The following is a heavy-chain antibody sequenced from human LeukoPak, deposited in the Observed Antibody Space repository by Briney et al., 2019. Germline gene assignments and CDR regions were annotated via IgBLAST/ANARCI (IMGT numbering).Heavy chain of an antibody. Sequence: ASVKVSCKASGYTFTSYGINCVRQATVQGLEWMGWMKPNSGNTGYAQKFQGRVTMTRNTSISTAYMELSSLRSEDTAVYYCATQRRGGTPSDYMDVWGKGTTVTISS. D-gene: IGHD2-15*01. V-gene: IGHV1-8*02. CDR2: MKPNSGNT. CDR1: GYTFTSYG. CDR3: ATQRRGGTPSDYMDV. J-gene: IGHJ6*03.